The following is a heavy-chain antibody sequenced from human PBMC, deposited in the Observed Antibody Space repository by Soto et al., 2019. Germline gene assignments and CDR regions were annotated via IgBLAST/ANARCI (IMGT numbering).Heavy chain of an antibody. V-gene: IGHV3-15*07. Sequence: NPGGSLRLSCTASGFIFSNAWMDWVRQAPGRGLEWVGRIKSKGAGETTDYATPVKGRFTISRDDSKNTLYLQMNSLKTEDTAIYYCTTGLTDIWGQGTMVTVSS. J-gene: IGHJ3*02. CDR1: GFIFSNAW. CDR3: TTGLTDI. CDR2: IKSKGAGETT.